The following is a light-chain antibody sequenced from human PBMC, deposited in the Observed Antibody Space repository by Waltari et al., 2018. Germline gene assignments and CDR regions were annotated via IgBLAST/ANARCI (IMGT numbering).Light chain of an antibody. CDR3: QHHSNWPPRWT. V-gene: IGKV3-15*01. CDR2: GAS. CDR1: QSVSSK. J-gene: IGKJ1*01. Sequence: EIVMTQSPATLSVSPGERATLSCRASQSVSSKLAWYQQKPGQAPGLLIYGASTRATGVPTRFSGSGSGPEYILTISSLQSEDFAVYYCQHHSNWPPRWTFGQGTKVEIK.